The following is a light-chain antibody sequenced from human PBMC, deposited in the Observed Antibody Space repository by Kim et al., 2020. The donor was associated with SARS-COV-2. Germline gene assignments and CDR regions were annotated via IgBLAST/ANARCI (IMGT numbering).Light chain of an antibody. CDR2: GAS. Sequence: GERATLSCRASQSVSSSYLAWYQQKPGQAPRLLIYGASSRATGIPDRFSGSGSGTDFTLTISRLEPEDFTVYYCQQYGSSPPRVTFGQGTRLEIK. CDR1: QSVSSSY. CDR3: QQYGSSPPRVT. V-gene: IGKV3-20*01. J-gene: IGKJ5*01.